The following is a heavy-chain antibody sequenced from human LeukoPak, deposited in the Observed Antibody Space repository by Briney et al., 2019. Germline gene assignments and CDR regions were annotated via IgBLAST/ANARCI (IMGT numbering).Heavy chain of an antibody. Sequence: SVKVSCKASGYTFTSYYMHWVRQAPGQGLEWMGGIIPIFGTANYAQKFQGRVTITADESTSTAYMELSSLRSEDTAVYYCARAFDSGLNYWGQGTLVSVSS. CDR3: ARAFDSGLNY. V-gene: IGHV1-69*13. D-gene: IGHD6-19*01. CDR2: IIPIFGTA. CDR1: GYTFTSYY. J-gene: IGHJ4*02.